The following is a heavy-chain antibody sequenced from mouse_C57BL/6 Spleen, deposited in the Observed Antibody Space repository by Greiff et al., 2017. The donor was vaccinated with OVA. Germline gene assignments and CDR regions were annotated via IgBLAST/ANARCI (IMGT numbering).Heavy chain of an antibody. CDR1: GFTFSSYG. Sequence: EVQLVESGGDLVKPGGSLKLSCAASGFTFSSYGMSWVRQTPDKRLEWVATISSGGSYTYYPDSVKGRFAISRDNAKNTLYLQMSSLKSEDTAMYYCERDSAGYYWGQGTTLTVSS. D-gene: IGHD3-2*02. J-gene: IGHJ2*01. CDR3: ERDSAGYY. CDR2: ISSGGSYT. V-gene: IGHV5-6*01.